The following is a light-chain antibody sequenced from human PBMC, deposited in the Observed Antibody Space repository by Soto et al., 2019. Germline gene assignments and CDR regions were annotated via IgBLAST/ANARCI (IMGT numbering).Light chain of an antibody. V-gene: IGKV1-6*01. J-gene: IGKJ1*01. CDR1: QGIRSD. CDR3: LQDYNFPWA. CDR2: GAS. Sequence: IQMTQSPSSLSASVGDRVTISCRASQGIRSDLAWYQQKPGKVPKLLIYGASKLESGVPSRFSGSGIGTDFTLTISSLQPEDFATYYCLQDYNFPWAFGQGTKVEMK.